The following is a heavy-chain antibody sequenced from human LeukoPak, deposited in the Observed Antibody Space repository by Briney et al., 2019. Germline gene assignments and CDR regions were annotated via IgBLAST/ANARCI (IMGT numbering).Heavy chain of an antibody. CDR3: AREVGILTVTYAFDI. CDR1: GYTFTSYD. D-gene: IGHD3-9*01. CDR2: MNPNSGNT. Sequence: ASVKVSCKASGYTFTSYDINWVRQATGQGREWMGWMNPNSGNTGYAQKFQGRVTMTRNTSISTSYIELSSLRSEDTAVYYFAREVGILTVTYAFDIWGQGTMVSVSS. V-gene: IGHV1-8*01. J-gene: IGHJ3*02.